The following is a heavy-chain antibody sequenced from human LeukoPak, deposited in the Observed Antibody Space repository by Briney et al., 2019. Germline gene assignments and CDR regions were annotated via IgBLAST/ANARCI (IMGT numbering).Heavy chain of an antibody. D-gene: IGHD2-2*01. CDR1: GFTSRSSA. CDR2: ISGGGDYT. J-gene: IGHJ4*02. CDR3: AKTAGRSNTWYQESDY. V-gene: IGHV3-23*01. Sequence: GGSLSPCCAAAGFTSRSSAVSGVRQAPGKGLRWGSVISGGGDYTYYADSVKGGSTFSRDSSKNTLHLQMNSLRAEDTAVYYCAKTAGRSNTWYQESDYWGQGTLVSVSS.